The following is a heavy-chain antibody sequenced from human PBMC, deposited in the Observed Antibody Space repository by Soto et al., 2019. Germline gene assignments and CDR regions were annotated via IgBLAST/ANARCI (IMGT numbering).Heavy chain of an antibody. J-gene: IGHJ6*02. Sequence: ASETLSLTCAVSGYSISSGYYWGWIRQPPGKGLEWIGSIYHSGSTYYNPSLKSRVTISVDTSKNQFSLKLSSVTAADTAVYYCARDSAIFGVDDAYGMDVWGQGTTVTVSS. D-gene: IGHD3-3*01. V-gene: IGHV4-38-2*02. CDR2: IYHSGST. CDR3: ARDSAIFGVDDAYGMDV. CDR1: GYSISSGYY.